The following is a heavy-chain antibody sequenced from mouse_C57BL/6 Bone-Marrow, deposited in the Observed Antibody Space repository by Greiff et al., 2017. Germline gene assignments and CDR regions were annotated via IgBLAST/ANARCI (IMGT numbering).Heavy chain of an antibody. CDR3: AKNRAYSNFYVDY. D-gene: IGHD2-5*01. J-gene: IGHJ2*01. V-gene: IGHV2-5*01. Sequence: VQLQESGPGLVQPSQSLSITCTVSGFSLTSYGVHWVRQSPGKGLEWLGVIWRGRSTDYNAAFVSRLSITMDTSKNQVFFKMNILQADVPTNYYGAKNRAYSNFYVDYWGQGTTLTVSS. CDR2: IWRGRST. CDR1: GFSLTSYG.